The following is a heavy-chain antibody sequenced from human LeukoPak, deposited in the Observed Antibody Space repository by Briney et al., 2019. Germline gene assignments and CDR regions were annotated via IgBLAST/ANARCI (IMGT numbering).Heavy chain of an antibody. CDR2: INPNSGGT. J-gene: IGHJ6*02. CDR3: ARVDYYYYYGMDV. V-gene: IGHV1-2*02. CDR1: GYTFTGYY. Sequence: GASVKVSCKASGYTFTGYYMHWVRQAPGQGLEWMGWINPNSGGTNYAQKFQGRVTMTRDTSISTAYMELSRLRSDDTAVYYCARVDYYYYYGMDVWGQGTTVTVSS.